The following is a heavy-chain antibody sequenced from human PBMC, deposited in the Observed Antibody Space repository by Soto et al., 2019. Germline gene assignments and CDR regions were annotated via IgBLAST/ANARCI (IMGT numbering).Heavy chain of an antibody. V-gene: IGHV3-23*01. CDR1: RFTFSSYA. J-gene: IGHJ4*02. Sequence: VGSLRLSCAASRFTFSSYAMSWVRQAPGKGLEWVSTISGSAGSTYYADSVKGRFTISRDNSKNTMYLQMKSLRAEDTAVYFCAKLAIMTPWYYFDDWGQGTLVTLSS. CDR3: AKLAIMTPWYYFDD. D-gene: IGHD2-15*01. CDR2: ISGSAGST.